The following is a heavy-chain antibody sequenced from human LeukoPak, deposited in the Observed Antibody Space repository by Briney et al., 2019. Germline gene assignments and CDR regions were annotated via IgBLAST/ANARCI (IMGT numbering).Heavy chain of an antibody. CDR1: GFTFSTYW. J-gene: IGHJ4*02. Sequence: GGSLRLTCAASGFTFSTYWMHWVRQVPGKGLVWVSRINNDGSRTTYADSVKGRFTISRDNAKNTVYLQMNSLRAEDTAVYYCARNIPVTRWGYWGQGTLVTVSS. D-gene: IGHD2-21*01. CDR3: ARNIPVTRWGY. V-gene: IGHV3-74*01. CDR2: INNDGSRT.